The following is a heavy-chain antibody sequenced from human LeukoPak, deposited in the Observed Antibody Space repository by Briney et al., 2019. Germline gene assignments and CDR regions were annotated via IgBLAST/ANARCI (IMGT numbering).Heavy chain of an antibody. CDR2: ISYDGSNK. D-gene: IGHD3-9*01. V-gene: IGHV3-30*04. Sequence: GGSLRLSCAASGFTFSSYAMHWVRQAPGKGLEWVAVISYDGSNKYYADSVKGRFTISRDNSKNTLCLQMNSLRAEDTAVYYCARNGAYYDILTGLDYWGQGTLVTVSS. CDR1: GFTFSSYA. CDR3: ARNGAYYDILTGLDY. J-gene: IGHJ4*02.